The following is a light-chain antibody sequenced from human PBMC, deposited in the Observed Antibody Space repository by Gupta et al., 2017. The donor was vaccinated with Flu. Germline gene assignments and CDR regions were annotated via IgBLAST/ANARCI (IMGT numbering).Light chain of an antibody. J-gene: IGKJ2*01. CDR1: QSVRDH. Sequence: DIQMTQSPSSLSASVGDRVTITCRASQSVRDHLNWYQQIPGKAPELLIYAASSLQSGVPSRFSGDGSGTDFTLTVSSLQPEDFATYYCQQSFSTPHNFGQGTKLQIK. V-gene: IGKV1-39*01. CDR3: QQSFSTPHN. CDR2: AAS.